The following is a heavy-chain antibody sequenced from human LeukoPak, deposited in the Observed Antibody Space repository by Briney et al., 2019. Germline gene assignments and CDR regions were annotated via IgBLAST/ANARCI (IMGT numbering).Heavy chain of an antibody. Sequence: GGSLRLSCGASGFTFRNYWMTWVRQAPGKGLEWVGNIKQDGSEKYYVDSVKGRFTISRDNAKNSLYLQMNSLRAEDTAVYYCARVLIAVAGGDYWGQGTLATVSS. CDR1: GFTFRNYW. J-gene: IGHJ4*02. CDR3: ARVLIAVAGGDY. CDR2: IKQDGSEK. D-gene: IGHD6-19*01. V-gene: IGHV3-7*01.